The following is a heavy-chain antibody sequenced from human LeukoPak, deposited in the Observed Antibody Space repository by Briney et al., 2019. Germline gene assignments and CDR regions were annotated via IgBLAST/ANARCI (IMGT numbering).Heavy chain of an antibody. D-gene: IGHD3-3*01. J-gene: IGHJ4*02. V-gene: IGHV3-30*03. CDR3: ARETYYDFWSGYSVGVNYFDY. Sequence: GWSLRLSCAASGFTFSSYGMHWVRQAPGKGLEWVAVISYDGSNKYYADSVKGRFTISRDNSKNTLYLQMNSLRAEDTAVYYCARETYYDFWSGYSVGVNYFDYWGQGTLVTVSS. CDR1: GFTFSSYG. CDR2: ISYDGSNK.